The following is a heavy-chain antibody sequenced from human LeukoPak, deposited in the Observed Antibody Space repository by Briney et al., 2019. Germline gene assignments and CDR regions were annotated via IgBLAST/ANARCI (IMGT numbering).Heavy chain of an antibody. Sequence: SETLSLTCTVSGGSISSSSYYWGWIRQPPGKGLEWIGSIYYSGSTYYNPSLKSRVTISVDTSKNQFSLKLSSVTAADTAVYYCARTVWGRYYYDSRGTYYFDYWGQGTLVTVSS. J-gene: IGHJ4*02. CDR1: GGSISSSSYY. CDR2: IYYSGST. D-gene: IGHD3-22*01. V-gene: IGHV4-39*01. CDR3: ARTVWGRYYYDSRGTYYFDY.